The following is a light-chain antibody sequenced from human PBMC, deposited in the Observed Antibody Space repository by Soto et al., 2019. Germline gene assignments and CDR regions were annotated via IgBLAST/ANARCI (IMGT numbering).Light chain of an antibody. Sequence: QSVLTQPPSVSGAPGQSGTISCTGSSSNIGAGYDVHWYQQLPGTAPKLLIYGNSNRPSGVPDRFSGSKSGTSASLAITGLQAEDEADYYCQSYYRSLSGSGVLFGGGTQLTVL. CDR3: QSYYRSLSGSGVL. J-gene: IGLJ2*01. CDR1: SSNIGAGYD. CDR2: GNS. V-gene: IGLV1-40*01.